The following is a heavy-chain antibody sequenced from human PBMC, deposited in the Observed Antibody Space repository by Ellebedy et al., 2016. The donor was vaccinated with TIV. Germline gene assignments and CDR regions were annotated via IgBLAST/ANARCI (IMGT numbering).Heavy chain of an antibody. V-gene: IGHV4-39*01. CDR2: IYYTGST. CDR1: GDSISRSSYY. CDR3: ARWFGELLYVRWFDP. D-gene: IGHD3-10*01. J-gene: IGHJ5*02. Sequence: SETLSLTCTVSGDSISRSSYYWGWIRQPPGKGLEWIGSIYYTGSTAYNPSLKSRVAISADTSKNQFSLRLSSVPAADTAVYYCARWFGELLYVRWFDPWGQGTLVTVSS.